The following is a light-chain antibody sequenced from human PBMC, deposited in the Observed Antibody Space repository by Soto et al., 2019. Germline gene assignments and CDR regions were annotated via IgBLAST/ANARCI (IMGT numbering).Light chain of an antibody. CDR3: AAWDDSLSGVV. J-gene: IGLJ2*01. CDR2: RNN. V-gene: IGLV1-47*01. Sequence: QSVLTQSPSVSGTPGQRVTISCSGSSSNIGSNYVYWYQQLPGTAPKLLIYRNNQRPSGVPDRFSGSKSGTSASLAISGLRSEDEADYYCAAWDDSLSGVVFGGGTKLTV. CDR1: SSNIGSNY.